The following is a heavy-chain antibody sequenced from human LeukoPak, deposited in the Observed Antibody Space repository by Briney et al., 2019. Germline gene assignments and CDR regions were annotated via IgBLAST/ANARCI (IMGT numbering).Heavy chain of an antibody. V-gene: IGHV3-23*01. D-gene: IGHD5-12*01. Sequence: GGSLRLSCAASGFTFSRYWMSWVRQAPGKGLEWVSAISGSGGRTYYADSVKGRCTISRDNSKNTLYLQMNSLRAEDTAVYYCAKDQGYSGYDPLDYWGQGTLVTVSS. CDR3: AKDQGYSGYDPLDY. CDR2: ISGSGGRT. J-gene: IGHJ4*02. CDR1: GFTFSRYW.